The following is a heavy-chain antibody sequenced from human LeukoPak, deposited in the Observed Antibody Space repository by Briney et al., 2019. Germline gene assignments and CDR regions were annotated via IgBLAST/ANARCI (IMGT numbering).Heavy chain of an antibody. D-gene: IGHD3-22*01. CDR1: GGSISGYF. V-gene: IGHV4-34*01. Sequence: SETLSLTCTVSGGSISGYFWSWIRQPPGKGLEWIGEINHSGSTNYNPSLKSRVTISVDTSKNQFSLKLSSVTAADTAVYYCARAYYYDSSGYYTTGYYFDYWGQGTLVTVSS. J-gene: IGHJ4*02. CDR2: INHSGST. CDR3: ARAYYYDSSGYYTTGYYFDY.